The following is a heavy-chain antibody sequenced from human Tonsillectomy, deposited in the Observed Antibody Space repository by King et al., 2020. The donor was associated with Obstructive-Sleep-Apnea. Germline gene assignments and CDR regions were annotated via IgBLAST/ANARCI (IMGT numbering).Heavy chain of an antibody. CDR2: INADSSTN. CDR3: ARLVDDYGDYVNWYLDI. V-gene: IGHV3-48*01. D-gene: IGHD4-17*01. CDR1: GLTFGTKS. J-gene: IGHJ2*01. Sequence: VQLVESGGGLVQPGGSLRVSCAASGLTFGTKSMTWVRQAPGKGLEWVSYINADSSTNYYADSVKGRFTISRDNDKKSLYLQMKSLRAADTAVYYCARLVDDYGDYVNWYLDIWGRGTLVTVSS.